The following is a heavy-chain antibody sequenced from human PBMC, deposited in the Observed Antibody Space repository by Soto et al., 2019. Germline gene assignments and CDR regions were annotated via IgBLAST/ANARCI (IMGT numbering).Heavy chain of an antibody. Sequence: SETLSLTCAVYGGSFSGYYWSWIRQPPGKGLEWIGEINHSGSTNYNPSLKSRVTISVDTSKNQFSLKLSSVTAADTAVYYCAGSSSWYGRDYWGQGTLVTVSS. J-gene: IGHJ4*02. D-gene: IGHD6-13*01. V-gene: IGHV4-34*01. CDR1: GGSFSGYY. CDR2: INHSGST. CDR3: AGSSSWYGRDY.